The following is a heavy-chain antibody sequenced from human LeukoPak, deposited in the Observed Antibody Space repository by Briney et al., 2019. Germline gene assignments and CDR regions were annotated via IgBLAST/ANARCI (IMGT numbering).Heavy chain of an antibody. D-gene: IGHD6-19*01. CDR2: INPNSGGT. CDR1: GYTFTGYY. CDR3: ARDRIAVANYYYYYGMDV. V-gene: IGHV1-2*02. J-gene: IGHJ6*02. Sequence: ASVKVSCKASGYTFTGYYMHWVRQAPGQGLEWMGWINPNSGGTNYAQKFQGRVTMTRDTSISTAYMELSRLRPDDTAVYYCARDRIAVANYYYYYGMDVWGQGTTVTVSS.